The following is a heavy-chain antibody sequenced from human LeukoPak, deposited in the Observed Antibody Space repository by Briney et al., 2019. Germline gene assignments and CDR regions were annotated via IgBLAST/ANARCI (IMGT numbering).Heavy chain of an antibody. CDR2: IYPGDSDT. D-gene: IGHD3-22*01. J-gene: IGHJ4*02. CDR3: ARPYYYDSSGYGPLDY. CDR1: GYSFTSYW. V-gene: IGHV5-51*01. Sequence: PGESLKISCKGFGYSFTSYWIGWVRQMPGKGLEWMGIIYPGDSDTRYSPSFQGQVTISADKSISTAYLQWSSLKASDTAMYYCARPYYYDSSGYGPLDYWGQGTLVTVSS.